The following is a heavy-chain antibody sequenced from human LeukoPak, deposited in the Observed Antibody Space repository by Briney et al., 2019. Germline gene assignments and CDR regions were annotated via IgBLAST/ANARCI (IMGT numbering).Heavy chain of an antibody. Sequence: SETLSLTCTVSGGSISSYYWSRIRQPAGKGLEWIGRIYSSGSTNYNPSLKSRVTMSVDTSKNQFSLKLSSVTAADTAVYYCARKKCSSTSCYKELGAFDIWGQGTMVTVSS. V-gene: IGHV4-4*07. CDR3: ARKKCSSTSCYKELGAFDI. D-gene: IGHD2-2*02. CDR1: GGSISSYY. J-gene: IGHJ3*02. CDR2: IYSSGST.